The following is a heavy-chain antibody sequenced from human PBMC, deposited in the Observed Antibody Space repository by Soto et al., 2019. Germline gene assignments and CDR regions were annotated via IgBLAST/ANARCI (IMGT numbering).Heavy chain of an antibody. D-gene: IGHD3-10*01. CDR1: GFTVSSNY. CDR3: ASYYGSGSYYTDY. Sequence: EVQLVESGGGLVQPGGSLRLSCAASGFTVSSNYMSWVRQAPGKGLEWVSVIYSGGSTYYADSVKGRFTISRDNSKNTLYLQINSLRAEDTAVYYCASYYGSGSYYTDYWGQGTLVTVSS. V-gene: IGHV3-66*01. J-gene: IGHJ4*02. CDR2: IYSGGST.